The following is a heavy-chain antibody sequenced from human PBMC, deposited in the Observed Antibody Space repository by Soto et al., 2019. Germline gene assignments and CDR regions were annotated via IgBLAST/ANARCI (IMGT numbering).Heavy chain of an antibody. J-gene: IGHJ4*02. CDR3: AGVGDTAMVPDYFDY. V-gene: IGHV1-3*05. D-gene: IGHD5-18*01. CDR2: INAGNGNT. Sequence: QVQLVQSGAEEKKPGASVKVSGQASGYTFTSYAMHWVRQAPGQRLEWMGWINAGNGNTKYSQKFQGRATITRDTSGSRAYMELSSLRSKDTSVSYCAGVGDTAMVPDYFDYCGQGALVTVSS. CDR1: GYTFTSYA.